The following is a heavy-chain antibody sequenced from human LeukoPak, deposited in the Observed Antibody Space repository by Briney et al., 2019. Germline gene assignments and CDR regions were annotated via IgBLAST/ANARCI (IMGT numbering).Heavy chain of an antibody. CDR3: ARGLPGDY. V-gene: IGHV4-34*01. CDR2: INHSGST. Sequence: PSETLSLTCAVYGGSFSGYYWSWIRQPPGKGLEWIGEINHSGSTNYNPSLKSRVTISVDTSKNQFSRKLSSVTAADTAVYYCARGLPGDYWGQGTLVTVSS. J-gene: IGHJ4*02. CDR1: GGSFSGYY. D-gene: IGHD1-14*01.